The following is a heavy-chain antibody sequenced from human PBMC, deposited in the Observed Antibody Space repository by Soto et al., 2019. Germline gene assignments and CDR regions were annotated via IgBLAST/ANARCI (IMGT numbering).Heavy chain of an antibody. CDR3: ARLRVKRDTAMVTGELFGMDV. V-gene: IGHV4-39*01. J-gene: IGHJ6*02. CDR1: GGSISSSSYY. D-gene: IGHD5-18*01. Sequence: PSETLSRTGTVSGGSISSSSYYWGWILQPPGKGLEWIGSIYYSGSTYYNPSLKSRVTISVDTSKNQFSLKLSSVTAADTAVYYCARLRVKRDTAMVTGELFGMDVWGQGTTVTVSS. CDR2: IYYSGST.